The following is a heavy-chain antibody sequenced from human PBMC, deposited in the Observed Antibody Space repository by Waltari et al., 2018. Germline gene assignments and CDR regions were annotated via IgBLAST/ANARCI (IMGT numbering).Heavy chain of an antibody. CDR1: GDSVPSNSAA. CDR3: ARQSLHRDFWIGYYSGMLDY. CDR2: TYYKSKWYN. Sequence: QVQLQQSGPGLVKPSQTLSLTCAISGDSVPSNSAAWKWIRQSPSRGLEWLGRTYYKSKWYNDYAVSVQSRITINPDTAKNQFSLQLNSVTPEDTAVYYCARQSLHRDFWIGYYSGMLDYWGRGTLVTVSS. V-gene: IGHV6-1*01. D-gene: IGHD3-3*01. J-gene: IGHJ4*02.